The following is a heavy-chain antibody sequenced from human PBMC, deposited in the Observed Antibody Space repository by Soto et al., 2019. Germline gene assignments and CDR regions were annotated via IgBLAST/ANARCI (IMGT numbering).Heavy chain of an antibody. CDR1: GGSFTGYY. CDR2: INHNGST. Sequence: QVQLQQWGAGLLKPAETLSLTCAVYGGSFTGYYLSWIRQPPGKGLEWIGEINHNGSTNYNPSLKSRVSISVDTSTNQFSRKLSFVTAAATAVYFCARARPPTTVTTPVLSRSRNMDYWGQGTMVTVSS. J-gene: IGHJ4*02. D-gene: IGHD4-17*01. V-gene: IGHV4-34*01. CDR3: ARARPPTTVTTPVLSRSRNMDY.